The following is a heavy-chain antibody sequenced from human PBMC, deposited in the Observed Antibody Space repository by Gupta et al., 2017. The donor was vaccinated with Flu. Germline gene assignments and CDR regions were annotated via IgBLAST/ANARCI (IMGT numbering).Heavy chain of an antibody. J-gene: IGHJ5*02. CDR2: INHSGST. Sequence: YWSGIRQPPGKGLEWIGEINHSGSTNYNPSLNSRVTISVDTSKNQFSLKLSSVTAADTAVYYCARVVVVVPAAIRGWFDPWGQGTLVTVSS. V-gene: IGHV4-34*01. CDR3: ARVVVVVPAAIRGWFDP. D-gene: IGHD2-2*02. CDR1: Y.